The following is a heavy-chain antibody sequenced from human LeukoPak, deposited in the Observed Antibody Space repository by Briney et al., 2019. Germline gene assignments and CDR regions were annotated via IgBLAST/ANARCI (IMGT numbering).Heavy chain of an antibody. CDR3: ARVSGISMIVVVPSDAFDI. D-gene: IGHD3-22*01. CDR1: GGSINSSRYY. V-gene: IGHV4-39*07. Sequence: PSEALSLTCTVSGGSINSSRYYWGWIRQPPGKGLEWIGSIYYRGSTYYNPSLKSRVTISIDTSKNQFSLKLSSVTAADTAVFHCARVSGISMIVVVPSDAFDIWGQGTMVTVSS. J-gene: IGHJ3*02. CDR2: IYYRGST.